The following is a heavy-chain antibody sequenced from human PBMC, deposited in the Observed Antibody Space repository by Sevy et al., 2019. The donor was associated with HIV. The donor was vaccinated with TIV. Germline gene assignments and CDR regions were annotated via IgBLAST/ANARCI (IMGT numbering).Heavy chain of an antibody. V-gene: IGHV3-30-3*01. CDR2: ISYDGSDT. CDR3: ARPRTNYVDHYFFYAMDV. Sequence: GESLKISCAASGFAFSNYYAMHWVRQAPGKGLEWVALISYDGSDTYYADSVKGRFTVSRDNFKNTLFLQMNSLTTEDTAVYYCARPRTNYVDHYFFYAMDVWGPGTTVTVSS. CDR1: GFAFSNYYA. J-gene: IGHJ6*02. D-gene: IGHD4-17*01.